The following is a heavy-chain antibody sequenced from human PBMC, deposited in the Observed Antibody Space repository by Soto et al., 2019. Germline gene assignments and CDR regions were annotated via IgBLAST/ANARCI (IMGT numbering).Heavy chain of an antibody. V-gene: IGHV3-30*03. CDR2: ISFDGSYK. D-gene: IGHD2-15*01. CDR3: APGYCSGGHWCYLDY. Sequence: GGSLRLSCAASGITFSSYGMHWVRQAPGKGLEWLAVISFDGSYKNYADSVKGQFTISRDNSKNTLYLQMNSLRPEDTAVFYCAPGYCSGGHWCYLDYWGRGTLVPVSS. CDR1: GITFSSYG. J-gene: IGHJ4*02.